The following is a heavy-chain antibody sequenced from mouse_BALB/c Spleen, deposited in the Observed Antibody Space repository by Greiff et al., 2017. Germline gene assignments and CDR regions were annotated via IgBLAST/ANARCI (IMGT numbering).Heavy chain of an antibody. CDR3: ARGGLSMDY. J-gene: IGHJ4*01. CDR2: IYPGDGDT. V-gene: IGHV1-82*01. CDR1: GYAFSSSW. Sequence: QVQLQQSGPELVKPGASVKISCKASGYAFSSSWMNWVKQRPGQGLEWIGRIYPGDGDTNYNGKFKGKATLTADKSSSTAYMQLSSLTSVDSAVYFCARGGLSMDYWGQGTSVTVSS. D-gene: IGHD1-1*02.